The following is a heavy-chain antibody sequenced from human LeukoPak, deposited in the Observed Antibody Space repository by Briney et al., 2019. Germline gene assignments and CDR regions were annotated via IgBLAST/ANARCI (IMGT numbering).Heavy chain of an antibody. CDR3: ARVRMGDDFNPFDY. CDR1: GFTFSRFW. V-gene: IGHV3-74*03. CDR2: INGEGSET. J-gene: IGHJ4*02. D-gene: IGHD3-16*01. Sequence: GGSLRLSYAASGFTFSRFWIYWVRHAPGKGLVWVSRINGEGSETMYADSVKGRFTISRDNAKNTLYLQMNSLRAEDTAVYYCARVRMGDDFNPFDYWGQGTLVTVSS.